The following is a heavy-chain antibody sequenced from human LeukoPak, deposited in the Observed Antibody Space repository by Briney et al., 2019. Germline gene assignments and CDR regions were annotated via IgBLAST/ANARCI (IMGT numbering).Heavy chain of an antibody. CDR2: IYTSGST. J-gene: IGHJ6*03. D-gene: IGHD3-10*01. CDR3: ARHGSELLYSHYYYYMDV. Sequence: SETLSLTCTVSGGSISGGSYYWTWIRQPAGKGLEWIGRIYTSGSTNYNPSLKSRVTISVDTSKNQFSLKLSSVTAADTAVYYCARHGSELLYSHYYYYMDVWGKGTTVTISS. V-gene: IGHV4-61*02. CDR1: GGSISGGSYY.